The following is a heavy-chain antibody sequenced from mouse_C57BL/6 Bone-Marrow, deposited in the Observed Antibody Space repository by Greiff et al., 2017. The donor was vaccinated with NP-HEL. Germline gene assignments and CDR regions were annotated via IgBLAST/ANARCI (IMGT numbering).Heavy chain of an antibody. CDR2: ISYDGSN. CDR3: AREFHYAMDY. V-gene: IGHV3-6*01. CDR1: GYSITSGYY. Sequence: EVKLQESGPGLVKPSQSLSLTCSVTGYSITSGYYWNWIRQFPGNKLEWMGYISYDGSNNYNPSLKNRISITRDTSKNQFFLKLNSVTTEDTATYYCAREFHYAMDYWGQGTSVTVSS. J-gene: IGHJ4*01.